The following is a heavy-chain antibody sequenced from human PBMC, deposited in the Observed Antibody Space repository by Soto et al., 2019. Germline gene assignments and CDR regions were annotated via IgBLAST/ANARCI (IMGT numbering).Heavy chain of an antibody. CDR1: GYPFTSYG. V-gene: IGHV1-18*01. CDR2: ISAYNGKT. D-gene: IGHD6-19*01. CDR3: ARDRLTAVPGLLHY. J-gene: IGHJ4*02. Sequence: QVQLVQSGAEVKKPGASVKVSCKTSGYPFTSYGINWVRQAPGQGPEWMGWISAYNGKTSYTQKFQGRVTMTPDTSTSTAYMELRSLRSDDTAVYYCARDRLTAVPGLLHYWGQGTLVTVSS.